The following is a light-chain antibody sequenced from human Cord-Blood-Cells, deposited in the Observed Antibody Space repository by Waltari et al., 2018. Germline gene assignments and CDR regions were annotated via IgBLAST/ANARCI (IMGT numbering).Light chain of an antibody. J-gene: IGLJ3*02. Sequence: QSALTQPASVSGSPGQSITISCTGTSSDVGSYNLVSWYQQHPGKAPKLMIYEVSKRPSGGSNRFSGSKSGNTASLTISGLQAEGEADYYCCSYAGSSTWVFGGGTKLTVL. CDR3: CSYAGSSTWV. V-gene: IGLV2-23*02. CDR2: EVS. CDR1: SSDVGSYNL.